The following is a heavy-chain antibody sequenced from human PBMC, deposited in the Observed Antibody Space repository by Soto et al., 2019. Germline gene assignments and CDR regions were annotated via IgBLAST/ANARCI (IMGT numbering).Heavy chain of an antibody. CDR3: AREAGAFGY. CDR2: INPSGGST. D-gene: IGHD6-19*01. V-gene: IGHV1-46*01. J-gene: IGHJ4*02. Sequence: QSVRQAPGQGLEWMAIINPSGGSTSYAQKFQGRVTMTRDTSTSTVYMELSSLRSEDTAVYYCAREAGAFGYWGQGTLVTVSS.